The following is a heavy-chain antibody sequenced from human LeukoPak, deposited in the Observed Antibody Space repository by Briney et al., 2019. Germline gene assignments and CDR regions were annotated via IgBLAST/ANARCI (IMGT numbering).Heavy chain of an antibody. D-gene: IGHD2-2*01. CDR2: INSDGSST. V-gene: IGHV3-74*01. J-gene: IGHJ3*02. CDR3: ARDEVSEPDIVVVPAATTGQAFDI. CDR1: GFTFSGYW. Sequence: GGSLRLSCAASGFTFSGYWMHWVRQAPGKGLVWVSRINSDGSSTSYADSVKGRFTISRDNAKNSLYLQMNSLRAEDTAVYYCARDEVSEPDIVVVPAATTGQAFDIWGQGTMVTVSS.